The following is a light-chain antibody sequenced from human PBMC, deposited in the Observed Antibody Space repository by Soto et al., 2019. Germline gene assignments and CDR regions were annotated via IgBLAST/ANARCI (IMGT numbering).Light chain of an antibody. Sequence: SYELTQPPSVSLSSGQTARITCSGDALSKKYAYWYQRKSGQAPVLVIYEDSNRPSGIPERFSGSSSGTMATLTISGAQVEDEADYYCYSTDSSDNHVLFGGGTKLTVL. V-gene: IGLV3-10*01. CDR3: YSTDSSDNHVL. CDR1: ALSKKY. J-gene: IGLJ2*01. CDR2: EDS.